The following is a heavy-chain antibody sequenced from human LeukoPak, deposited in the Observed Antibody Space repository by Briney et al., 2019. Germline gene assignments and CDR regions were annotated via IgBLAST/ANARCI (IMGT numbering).Heavy chain of an antibody. CDR2: IRSKANSYAT. V-gene: IGHV3-73*01. D-gene: IGHD3-10*01. CDR3: AKDLGHYYGSGMPAG. Sequence: GGSLRLSCAASGFTFSGSAMHWVRQASGKGLEWVGRIRSKANSYATAYAASVKGRFTISRDNAKNSLYLQMNSLRAEDTALYYCAKDLGHYYGSGMPAGWGQGTLVTVSS. J-gene: IGHJ4*02. CDR1: GFTFSGSA.